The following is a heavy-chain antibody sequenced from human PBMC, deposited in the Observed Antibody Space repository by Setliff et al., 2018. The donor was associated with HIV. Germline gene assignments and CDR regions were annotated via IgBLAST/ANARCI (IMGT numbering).Heavy chain of an antibody. Sequence: SLRLSCAASGFSFSDNVITWIRQAPGKGLEWVSLIGTINNTYYADSVKGRFTISRNDSQNTAFMQMNSLRADDTAVYYCAKWGIYSGNFRYFDYWGQGTLVTVSS. CDR1: GFSFSDNV. CDR3: AKWGIYSGNFRYFDY. V-gene: IGHV3-23*01. D-gene: IGHD1-26*01. J-gene: IGHJ4*02. CDR2: IGTINNT.